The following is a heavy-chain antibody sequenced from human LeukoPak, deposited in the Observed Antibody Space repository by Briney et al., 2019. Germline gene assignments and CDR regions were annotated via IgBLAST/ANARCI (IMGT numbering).Heavy chain of an antibody. V-gene: IGHV4-30-4*08. D-gene: IGHD3-16*02. J-gene: IGHJ3*01. CDR2: IYNSGSP. Sequence: SETLSLTCTVSGGSMSSGDYYYTWIRQPPGKGLEWIGFIYNSGSPYYIPSLKSRSTISIGTSKNQFSLKLRSVTAADTAVYYCASFHSRYGNLRSNTGGPGKMATVSS. CDR1: GGSMSSGDYY. CDR3: ASFHSRYGNLRSNT.